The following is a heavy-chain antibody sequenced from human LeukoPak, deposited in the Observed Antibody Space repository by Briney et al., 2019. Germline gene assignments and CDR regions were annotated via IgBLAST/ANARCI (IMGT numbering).Heavy chain of an antibody. Sequence: ASVKVSCKASGYTFTSYGISWVRQAPGQGLEWMGWISAYNGNTNYAQKLQGRVTMTRNTSISTAYMELSSLRSEDTAVYYCARAGGAPRGYYYYGMDVWGQGTTVTVSS. CDR1: GYTFTSYG. CDR2: ISAYNGNT. CDR3: ARAGGAPRGYYYYGMDV. J-gene: IGHJ6*02. V-gene: IGHV1-18*01. D-gene: IGHD3-10*01.